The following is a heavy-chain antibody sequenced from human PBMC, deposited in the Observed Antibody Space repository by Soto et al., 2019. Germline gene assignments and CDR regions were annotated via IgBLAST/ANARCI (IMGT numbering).Heavy chain of an antibody. CDR3: ASEGRVWSGYYNWFDP. J-gene: IGHJ5*02. CDR2: IIPIFGTA. CDR1: GCTFTSYA. D-gene: IGHD3-3*01. Sequence: ASVKVSCKASGCTFTSYAISWVRQAPGQGLEWMGGIIPIFGTANYAQKFQGRVTITADKSTSTAYMELSSLRSEDTAVYYCASEGRVWSGYYNWFDPWGQGTLVTVSS. V-gene: IGHV1-69*06.